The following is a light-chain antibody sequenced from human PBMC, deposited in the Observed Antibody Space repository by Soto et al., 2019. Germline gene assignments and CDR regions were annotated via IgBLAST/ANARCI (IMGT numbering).Light chain of an antibody. V-gene: IGKV1-5*03. J-gene: IGKJ1*01. CDR1: QSISRY. CDR3: QHYNSYSEA. Sequence: DIQMTQSPSSLSASVGDRITITCRASQSISRYLNWYQHKPGKAPKLLIYKASTLKSGVPSRFSGSGSGTEFTLTISSLQPDDFATYYCQHYNSYSEAFGQGTKV. CDR2: KAS.